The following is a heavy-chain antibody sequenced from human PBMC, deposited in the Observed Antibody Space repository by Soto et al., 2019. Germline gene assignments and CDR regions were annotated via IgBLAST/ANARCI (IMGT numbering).Heavy chain of an antibody. J-gene: IGHJ6*02. Sequence: QVQLVQSGAEVKKPGSSVKVSCKASGGTFSSYAISWVRQAPGQGLEWMGGIIPIFGTANYAQKFQGRVTIPADDSTGTAYMALGSRRSEDRAVYYCARDDGADGSSYTRWGYYYYGMDVWGQGTTVTVSS. CDR2: IIPIFGTA. CDR1: GGTFSSYA. V-gene: IGHV1-69*01. D-gene: IGHD6-6*01. CDR3: ARDDGADGSSYTRWGYYYYGMDV.